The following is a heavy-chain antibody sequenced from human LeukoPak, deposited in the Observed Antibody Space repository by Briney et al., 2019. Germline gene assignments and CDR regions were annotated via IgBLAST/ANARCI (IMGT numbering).Heavy chain of an antibody. Sequence: PSETLSLTCTVSGGSISSSSYYWGWIRQPPGKGLEWIGSIYYSGSTYYNPSLKSRVTISVDTSKNQFSLKLSSVTAADTAVYYCARGPSGMITFGGVTAPFDYWGQGTLVTVSS. V-gene: IGHV4-39*07. D-gene: IGHD3-16*01. CDR3: ARGPSGMITFGGVTAPFDY. J-gene: IGHJ4*02. CDR2: IYYSGST. CDR1: GGSISSSSYY.